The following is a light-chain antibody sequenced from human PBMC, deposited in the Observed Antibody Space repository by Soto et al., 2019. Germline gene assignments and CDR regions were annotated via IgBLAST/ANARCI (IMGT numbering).Light chain of an antibody. V-gene: IGKV3-15*01. CDR1: QSVSSN. CDR2: GAS. J-gene: IGKJ2*02. CDR3: QQYNNWPPCT. Sequence: EIVMTQSPATLSVSPGERATLSCRASQSVSSNLAWYHQKPGQAPRLLIYGASTRATGIPARFSGSGSGTEFTLTISSLQSEDFGVYYCQQYNNWPPCTFGQGTKLEIK.